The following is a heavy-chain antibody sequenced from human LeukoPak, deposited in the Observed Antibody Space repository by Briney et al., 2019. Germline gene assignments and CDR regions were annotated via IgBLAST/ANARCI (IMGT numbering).Heavy chain of an antibody. CDR2: INHSGST. CDR3: ARFRGDTAMAQYYFDY. Sequence: SETLPLTCAVYGGSFSGYYWSWIRQPPGKGLEWIGEINHSGSTNYNPSLKSRVTISVDTSKNQFSLKLSSVTAADTAVYYCARFRGDTAMAQYYFDYWGQGTLVTVSS. J-gene: IGHJ4*02. D-gene: IGHD5-18*01. V-gene: IGHV4-34*01. CDR1: GGSFSGYY.